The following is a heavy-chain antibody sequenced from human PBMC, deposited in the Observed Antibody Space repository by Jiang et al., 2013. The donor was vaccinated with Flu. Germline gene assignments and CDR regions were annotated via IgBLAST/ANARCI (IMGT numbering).Heavy chain of an antibody. Sequence: PGLVKPSQTLSLTCTVSGGSISSGGYYWSWIRQHPGKGLEWIGYIYYSGSTYYNPSLKSRVTISVDTSKNQFSLKLSSVTAADTAVYYCARGRPDNPSTDWVAFDIWGQGTMVTVSS. CDR3: ARGRPDNPSTDWVAFDI. J-gene: IGHJ3*02. D-gene: IGHD3/OR15-3a*01. V-gene: IGHV4-31*03. CDR2: IYYSGST. CDR1: GGSISSGGYY.